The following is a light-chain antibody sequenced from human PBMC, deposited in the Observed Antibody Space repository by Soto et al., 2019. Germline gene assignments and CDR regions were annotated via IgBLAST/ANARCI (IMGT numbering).Light chain of an antibody. CDR3: CSYTSSTTKV. CDR2: DVT. CDR1: SSDVGAYDY. J-gene: IGLJ2*01. Sequence: QSALIQPASVSGSPGQSITISCTGTSSDVGAYDYVSWYQQHPGKAPKLIIYDVTYRPSGISNRFSGSKSANTASLTISGLQAEDEADYYCCSYTSSTTKVFGGGTKVTVL. V-gene: IGLV2-14*03.